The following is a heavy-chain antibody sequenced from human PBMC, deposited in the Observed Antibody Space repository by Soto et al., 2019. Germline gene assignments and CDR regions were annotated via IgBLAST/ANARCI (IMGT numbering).Heavy chain of an antibody. CDR2: INHSGST. V-gene: IGHV4-34*01. CDR1: GGSFSGYY. D-gene: IGHD4-17*01. J-gene: IGHJ4*02. Sequence: SETLSLTCAVYGGSFSGYYWSWIRQPPGKGLEWIGEINHSGSTNYNPSLKSRVTISVDTSKNQFSLKLSSVTAADTAVYYCARISAVTTYPYFDYWGQETLVTVS. CDR3: ARISAVTTYPYFDY.